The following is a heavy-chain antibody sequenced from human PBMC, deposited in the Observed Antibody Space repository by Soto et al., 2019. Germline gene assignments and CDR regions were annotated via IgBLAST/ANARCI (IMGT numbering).Heavy chain of an antibody. D-gene: IGHD3-3*02. CDR2: VYYGGAIFYSGNI. V-gene: IGHV4-39*01. CDR1: GDSISSSNSH. J-gene: IGHJ3*02. Sequence: TLXLTCTVSGDSISSSNSHWGWTRQPPGKGLEYIGSVYYGGAIFYSGNIYYNPSLKSRVTISVDTSKNQFSLRLSSVTAADTGVYYCVRYDRINMKPYSPEGFHIWGQGTMVTVSS. CDR3: VRYDRINMKPYSPEGFHI.